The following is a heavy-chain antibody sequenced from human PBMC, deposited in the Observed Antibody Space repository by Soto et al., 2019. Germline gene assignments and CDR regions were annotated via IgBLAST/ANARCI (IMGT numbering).Heavy chain of an antibody. CDR1: GGSISSSSYY. J-gene: IGHJ4*02. CDR3: ARRSSGWFDY. D-gene: IGHD6-19*01. V-gene: IGHV4-39*01. CDR2: IYYSGST. Sequence: QLQLQESGPGLVKPSETLSLTCTVSGGSISSSSYYWGWIRQPPGKGLEWIGSIYYSGSTYYNPSLRSRVTISVDTSKNQFSLKLSSVTAADTAVYYCARRSSGWFDYWGQGTLVTVSS.